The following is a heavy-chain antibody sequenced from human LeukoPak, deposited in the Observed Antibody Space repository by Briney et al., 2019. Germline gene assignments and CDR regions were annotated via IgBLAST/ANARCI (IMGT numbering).Heavy chain of an antibody. CDR2: IYSGTI. CDR3: ARRAGAYSHPYDY. D-gene: IGHD4/OR15-4a*01. J-gene: IGHJ4*02. V-gene: IGHV3-53*01. Sequence: GGSLRLSCTVSGFTVSSNSMSWVRQAPGKGPEWVSFIYSGTIHYSDSVKGRFTISRDNSKNTLYLQMNSLRAEDTAVYYCARRAGAYSHPYDYWGQGTLVTVSS. CDR1: GFTVSSNS.